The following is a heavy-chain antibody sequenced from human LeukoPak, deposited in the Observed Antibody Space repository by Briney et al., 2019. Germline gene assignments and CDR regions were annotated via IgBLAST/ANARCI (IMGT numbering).Heavy chain of an antibody. CDR2: ISAYNGNT. D-gene: IGHD1-20*01. Sequence: ASVKVSCKASGYTFTSYGISWVRQAPGQGLEWMGWISAYNGNTNYAQKLQGRVTITADKSTSTAYMELSSLRSEDTAVYYCATSPLTGTEYYFDYWGQGTLVTVSS. CDR1: GYTFTSYG. CDR3: ATSPLTGTEYYFDY. V-gene: IGHV1-18*01. J-gene: IGHJ4*02.